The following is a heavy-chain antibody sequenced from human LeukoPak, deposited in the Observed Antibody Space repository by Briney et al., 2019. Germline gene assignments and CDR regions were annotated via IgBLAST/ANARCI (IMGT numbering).Heavy chain of an antibody. CDR1: GFTFSDYG. D-gene: IGHD3-3*01. CDR3: AKAADFWSGHHDY. J-gene: IGHJ4*02. V-gene: IGHV3-33*06. Sequence: GKSLRLSYTASGFTFSDYGMHWVRQPPGKGLEWVAIIWYDGSNKKYEDSVKGRFTISRDNSKNTLYLQMNSLRAEDTAVYYCAKAADFWSGHHDYWGQGTLVTVSS. CDR2: IWYDGSNK.